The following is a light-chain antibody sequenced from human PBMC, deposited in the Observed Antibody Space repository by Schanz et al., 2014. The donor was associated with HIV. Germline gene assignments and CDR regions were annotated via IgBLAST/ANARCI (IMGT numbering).Light chain of an antibody. CDR1: QSVSNDR. CDR2: AAS. Sequence: EIVLTQSPGTLSLSQGERATLSCRASQSVSNDRLAWYQQKPGQPPRLLIYAASSRATGIPDRFSGSGSGTDFTLTISRLEPEDFAVYSCQQYGNSPPTFGQGTKLEIK. CDR3: QQYGNSPPT. V-gene: IGKV3-20*01. J-gene: IGKJ2*01.